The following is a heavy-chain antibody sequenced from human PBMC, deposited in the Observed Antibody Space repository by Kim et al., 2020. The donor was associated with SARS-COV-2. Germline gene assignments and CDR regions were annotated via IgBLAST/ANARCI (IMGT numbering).Heavy chain of an antibody. CDR1: GGSFSGYY. CDR3: ARDHVLRYFDYYYYYGMDV. Sequence: SETLSLTCAVYGGSFSGYYWSWIRQPPGKGLEWIGEINHSGSTNYNPSLKSRVTISVDTSKNQFSLKLSSVTAADTAVYYCARDHVLRYFDYYYYYGMDVWGQGTTVTVSS. CDR2: INHSGST. J-gene: IGHJ6*02. V-gene: IGHV4-34*01. D-gene: IGHD3-9*01.